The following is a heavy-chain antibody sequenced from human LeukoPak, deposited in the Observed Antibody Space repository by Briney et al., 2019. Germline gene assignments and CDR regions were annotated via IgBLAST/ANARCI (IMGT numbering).Heavy chain of an antibody. J-gene: IGHJ4*02. CDR3: AAGIAVPSGFDY. V-gene: IGHV1-24*01. Sequence: ASVKVSCKVSGYTLTELSMYWVQQAPGKGLEWMATFHPEDGETIYAQQFQGRVTISEDTSADTAYMQLTSLRSDDTAIYYCAAGIAVPSGFDYWGQGTLVTVSS. CDR2: FHPEDGET. CDR1: GYTLTELS. D-gene: IGHD6-19*01.